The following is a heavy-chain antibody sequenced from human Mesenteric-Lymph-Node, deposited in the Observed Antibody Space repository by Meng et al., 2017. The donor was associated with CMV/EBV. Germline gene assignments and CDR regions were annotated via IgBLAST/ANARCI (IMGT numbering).Heavy chain of an antibody. CDR2: INWNGGST. J-gene: IGHJ4*02. D-gene: IGHD2-15*01. Sequence: GESLKISCEASGFTFDDYGMNWVRQAPGKGLERVSGINWNGGSTIYADSVKGRFTISRDNAKNSLYLQMNSLRAEDTAFYYCARGLKGYCNGGSCYLDYWGQGTLVTVSS. CDR3: ARGLKGYCNGGSCYLDY. CDR1: GFTFDDYG. V-gene: IGHV3-20*04.